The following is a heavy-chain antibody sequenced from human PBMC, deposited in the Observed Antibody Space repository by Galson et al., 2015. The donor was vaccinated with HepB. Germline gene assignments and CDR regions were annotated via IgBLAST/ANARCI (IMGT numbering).Heavy chain of an antibody. CDR2: INPSGGST. CDR1: GYTFTSYY. J-gene: IGHJ4*02. Sequence: SVKVSCKASGYTFTSYYMHWVRQAPGQGLEWMGIINPSGGSTSYAQKLQGRVTMTRDPSTSTVYMELSSLRAEDTAVYYCAGDGGLLSSSWYLDGEDYWGQGTLVTVSS. CDR3: AGDGGLLSSSWYLDGEDY. V-gene: IGHV1-46*04. D-gene: IGHD6-13*01.